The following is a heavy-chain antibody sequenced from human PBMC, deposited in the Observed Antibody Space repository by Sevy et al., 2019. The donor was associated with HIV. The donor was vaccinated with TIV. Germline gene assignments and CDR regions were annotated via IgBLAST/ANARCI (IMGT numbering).Heavy chain of an antibody. CDR2: IYYSGST. Sequence: SDTLSLTCTVSGGSISSGGYYWSWIRQHPGKGLEWIGYIYYSGSTYYNPSLKSRVTISVDTSKNQFSLKLSSVTAADTAVYYCARVGGDTAMVTQSLDYWGQGTLVTVSS. CDR3: ARVGGDTAMVTQSLDY. CDR1: GGSISSGGYY. J-gene: IGHJ4*02. V-gene: IGHV4-31*03. D-gene: IGHD5-18*01.